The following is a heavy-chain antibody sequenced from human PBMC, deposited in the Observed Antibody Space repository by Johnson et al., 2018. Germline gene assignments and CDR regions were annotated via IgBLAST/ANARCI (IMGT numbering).Heavy chain of an antibody. CDR1: GFTFSSYR. J-gene: IGHJ3*02. V-gene: IGHV3-21*04. CDR2: ISSSNSYI. Sequence: VQLVESGGGLVKPGGSLRLSCAASGFTFSSYRMNWVRQAPGKGLEWVSSISSSNSYIYHADSVKGRFTISRANSKNTLFLQMDSLRAEDTAEYYCAQSGDCGGGTCRDDTFNIWGRGTMVTVSS. D-gene: IGHD2-15*01. CDR3: AQSGDCGGGTCRDDTFNI.